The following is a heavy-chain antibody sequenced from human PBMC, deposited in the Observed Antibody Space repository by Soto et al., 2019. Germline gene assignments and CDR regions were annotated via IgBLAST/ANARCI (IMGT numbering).Heavy chain of an antibody. V-gene: IGHV1-18*01. J-gene: IGHJ6*03. CDR2: ISAYNGNT. CDR1: GYTFTSYG. Sequence: TSVKVSCKASGYTFTSYGISWVRQAPGQGLEWMGWISAYNGNTNYAQKLQGRVTMTTDTSTSTAYMELRSLRSDDTAVYYCAREASVKPRFLEWLARPIHYYMDVWGKGTTVTVSS. CDR3: AREASVKPRFLEWLARPIHYYMDV. D-gene: IGHD3-3*01.